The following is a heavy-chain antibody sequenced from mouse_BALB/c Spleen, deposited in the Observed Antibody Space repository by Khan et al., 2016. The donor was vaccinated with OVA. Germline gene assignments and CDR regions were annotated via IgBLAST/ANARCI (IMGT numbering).Heavy chain of an antibody. Sequence: VQLQQSGPELMKPGASVKISCKAFGYSFTSYYIHWVKQSHGKSLERIGYVDPFSGGTTHNQKFKGKATLTVDKSSSTAYVHFSNLTSEDSAVYYCTRHGYVAWFTYWGQGTLVTVSA. CDR1: GYSFTSYY. D-gene: IGHD2-2*01. V-gene: IGHV1S135*01. CDR3: TRHGYVAWFTY. J-gene: IGHJ3*01. CDR2: VDPFSGGT.